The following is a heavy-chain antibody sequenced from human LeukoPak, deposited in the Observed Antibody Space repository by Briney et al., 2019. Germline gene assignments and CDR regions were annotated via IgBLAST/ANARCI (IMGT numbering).Heavy chain of an antibody. Sequence: GGSLRLSCAASGFTFRDYYMSWIRLAPGKGLEWVSYISSSGSTIYYADSVKGRFTISRDNAKNSLYLQMNSLRAEDTAVYYCARSGAGSYVYFEYWGQGTLVTVSS. J-gene: IGHJ4*02. CDR1: GFTFRDYY. CDR3: ARSGAGSYVYFEY. CDR2: ISSSGSTI. D-gene: IGHD1-26*01. V-gene: IGHV3-11*01.